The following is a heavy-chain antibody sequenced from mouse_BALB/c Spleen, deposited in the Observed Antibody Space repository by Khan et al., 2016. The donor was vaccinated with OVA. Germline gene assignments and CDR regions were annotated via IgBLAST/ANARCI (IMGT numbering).Heavy chain of an antibody. CDR3: ARPPYFSYTLDY. V-gene: IGHV9-3-1*01. Sequence: QIQLVQSGPELKKPGGTVKISCKASGYTFTNYGMNWVKQSPGKALKWMGWINTYTGEPTYADDFKGRFAFSLETSASTAYLQINNLKNEDTATYFCARPPYFSYTLDYGGQGTSVTVSS. CDR1: GYTFTNYG. J-gene: IGHJ4*01. D-gene: IGHD2-10*01. CDR2: INTYTGEP.